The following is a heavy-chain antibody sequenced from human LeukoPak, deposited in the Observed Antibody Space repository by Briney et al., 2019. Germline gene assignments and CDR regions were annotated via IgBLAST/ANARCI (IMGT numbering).Heavy chain of an antibody. Sequence: SETLSLTCTVSGGSISSYYWSWIRQPPGKGLEWIGYIYYSGNTNYNPSLKRRVTISVDTSKNQFSLKLSSVTAADTAVYYCAREDSSGYKYWGQGTLVTVSS. CDR2: IYYSGNT. V-gene: IGHV4-59*12. CDR1: GGSISSYY. CDR3: AREDSSGYKY. J-gene: IGHJ4*02. D-gene: IGHD3-22*01.